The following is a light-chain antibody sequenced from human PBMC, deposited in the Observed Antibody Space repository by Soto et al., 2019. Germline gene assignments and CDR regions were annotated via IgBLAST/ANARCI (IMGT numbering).Light chain of an antibody. Sequence: EIVLTQSPGTLSLSPGERATLSCRASQTVGRNYLAWYQQKPGHTPRLLLYHASNRATGIPDRFSGSGSGTDFTLTISRLEPEDFAVYYCQQYAASPLTFGGGDKVEIK. V-gene: IGKV3-20*01. CDR3: QQYAASPLT. CDR1: QTVGRNY. CDR2: HAS. J-gene: IGKJ4*01.